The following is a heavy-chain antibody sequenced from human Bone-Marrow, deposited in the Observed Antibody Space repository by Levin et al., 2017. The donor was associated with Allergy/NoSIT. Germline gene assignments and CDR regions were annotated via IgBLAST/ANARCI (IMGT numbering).Heavy chain of an antibody. Sequence: PGGSLRLSCAASEFTFRSYWIHWVRQAPGKGLAWVSRIDNDGSDTIYADSVKGRFTISRDNAKNTLYLQMNSLSVEDTAVYYCARGGFDHGFDRWGQGTMVTVSS. D-gene: IGHD3-10*01. J-gene: IGHJ3*01. CDR1: EFTFRSYW. CDR2: IDNDGSDT. V-gene: IGHV3-74*01. CDR3: ARGGFDHGFDR.